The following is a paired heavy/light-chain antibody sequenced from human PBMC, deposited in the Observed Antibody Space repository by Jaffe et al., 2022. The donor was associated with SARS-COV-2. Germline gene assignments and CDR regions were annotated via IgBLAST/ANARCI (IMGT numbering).Heavy chain of an antibody. D-gene: IGHD2-8*01. CDR1: GGSISSSNYY. CDR3: ARRPGGWYYFDY. J-gene: IGHJ4*02. V-gene: IGHV4-39*01. Sequence: QLQLQESGPGLVKPSETLSLTCSVSGGSISSSNYYWGWIRQPPGKGLEWIGSIYYSGSTYYYNPSLKSRLTISVDTSKNQFSLKLSSVTAADTAVYYCARRPGGWYYFDYWGQGTLVTVSS. CDR2: IYYSGSTY.
Light chain of an antibody. CDR1: SSDVGGYNY. V-gene: IGLV2-14*01. Sequence: QSALTQPASVSGSHGQSITISCAGSSSDVGGYNYVSWYQQHPGKAPKVMIYDVSSRPSGVSNRFSGSKSGNTASLTISGLQAEDEADYYCSSYTSSSTRVFGTGTKVTVL. J-gene: IGLJ1*01. CDR3: SSYTSSSTRV. CDR2: DVS.